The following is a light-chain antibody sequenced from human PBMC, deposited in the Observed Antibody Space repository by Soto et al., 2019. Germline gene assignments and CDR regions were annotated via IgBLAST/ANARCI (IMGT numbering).Light chain of an antibody. CDR1: SSDVGGYNY. V-gene: IGLV2-14*01. CDR3: SSYTSTGHSV. CDR2: EVS. Sequence: QSALTQPASVSGSPGQSITISCTGTSSDVGGYNYVSWFQHHPGKAPKLMIYEVSKRPSGISNRFSCSKSGNTASLTISGLQADDEADYYCSSYTSTGHSVFGTGTKITVL. J-gene: IGLJ1*01.